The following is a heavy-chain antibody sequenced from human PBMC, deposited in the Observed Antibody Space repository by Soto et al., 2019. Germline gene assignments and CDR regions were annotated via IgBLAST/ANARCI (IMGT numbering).Heavy chain of an antibody. CDR3: ARAPYSSTSFFFDL. J-gene: IGHJ4*01. Sequence: ASVKASCKTSRYTLTAYHIHWVRQAPGQGLEWMGIVNPSLGRANYAQKFQDRVAMTWDTSINTFYMELTSLRSDDTAVYYCARAPYSSTSFFFDLWGHGTLVTVSS. D-gene: IGHD6-6*01. CDR2: VNPSLGRA. V-gene: IGHV1-46*01. CDR1: RYTLTAYH.